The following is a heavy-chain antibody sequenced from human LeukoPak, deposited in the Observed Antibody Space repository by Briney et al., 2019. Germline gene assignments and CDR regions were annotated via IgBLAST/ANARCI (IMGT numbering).Heavy chain of an antibody. Sequence: GASVKVSCRASGYTFTSYGISWVRQAPGQGLEWMGWISAYNGNTNYAQKLQGRVTMTTDTSTSTAYMELRSLRSDDTAVYYCAREDSPLIYSGSYSTFDYWGQGTLVTVSS. CDR3: AREDSPLIYSGSYSTFDY. V-gene: IGHV1-18*01. CDR2: ISAYNGNT. J-gene: IGHJ4*02. CDR1: GYTFTSYG. D-gene: IGHD1-26*01.